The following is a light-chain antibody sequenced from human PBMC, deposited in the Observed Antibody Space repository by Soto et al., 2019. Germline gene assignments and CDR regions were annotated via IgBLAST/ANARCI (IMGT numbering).Light chain of an antibody. CDR3: QQLNSYPIT. CDR2: AAS. V-gene: IGKV1-9*01. J-gene: IGKJ5*01. CDR1: QGISSY. Sequence: DIQLTHSPSFLSASVGDRVTITCRASQGISSYLAWYHQKPGKAPKLLIYAASTLQSGVPSRFSGSGSGTEFTLTISSLQPEDFATYYCQQLNSYPITFGQGTRLEIK.